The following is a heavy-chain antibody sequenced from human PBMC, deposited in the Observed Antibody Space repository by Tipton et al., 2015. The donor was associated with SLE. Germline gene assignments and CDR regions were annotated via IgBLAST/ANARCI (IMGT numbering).Heavy chain of an antibody. CDR2: IYKTGIT. J-gene: IGHJ3*01. V-gene: IGHV4-4*07. CDR1: GDSMNNYY. D-gene: IGHD6-19*01. Sequence: TLSLTCSVSGDSMNNYYWSWLRQPAGRPLEWIGRIYKTGITNYNPSLKGRLSMSVDTSKAHFSLNLNSVTAADTAIYYCAREKENTGWFWLNAFDVWGRGTLVTVST. CDR3: AREKENTGWFWLNAFDV.